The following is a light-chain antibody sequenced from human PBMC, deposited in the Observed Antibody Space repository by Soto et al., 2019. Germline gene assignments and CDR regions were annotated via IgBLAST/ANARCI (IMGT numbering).Light chain of an antibody. J-gene: IGKJ1*01. CDR1: QSISSY. Sequence: DIQMTQSPSSLSASVGDRVTITCRARQSISSYLNWYQQKPGKAPKLRIYAASSLQSVVTSRFSGSGSGTYFTITISSLQHVDFATYYCHQCYSTPWTFGQGAKLEIK. CDR3: HQCYSTPWT. V-gene: IGKV1-39*01. CDR2: AAS.